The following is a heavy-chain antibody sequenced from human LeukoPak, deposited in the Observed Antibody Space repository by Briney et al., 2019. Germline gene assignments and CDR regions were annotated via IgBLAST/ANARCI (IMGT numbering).Heavy chain of an antibody. Sequence: GGSLRLSCAASGFTFSSYWMHWVRQAPGKGLVWVSRINSDGSSTNYADSVKGRFTISRDNAKNTLYLQMNSLRAEDTAVYYCARGYSSGWCTFDYWGQGTLVTVSS. CDR2: INSDGSST. V-gene: IGHV3-74*01. CDR3: ARGYSSGWCTFDY. D-gene: IGHD6-19*01. J-gene: IGHJ4*02. CDR1: GFTFSSYW.